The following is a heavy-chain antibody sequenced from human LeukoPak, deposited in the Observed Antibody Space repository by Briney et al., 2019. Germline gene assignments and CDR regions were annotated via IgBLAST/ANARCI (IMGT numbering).Heavy chain of an antibody. J-gene: IGHJ4*02. Sequence: ASVKVTCKASGYTFTNYYMHWVRQAPGQGLDWMGIINPSGGSTSYAQNFQGRVTMTRDTSTSTVYMELSSLRSEDTAVYYCARVASAAAGKTFDYWGREPWSPSPQ. D-gene: IGHD6-13*01. V-gene: IGHV1-46*01. CDR3: ARVASAAAGKTFDY. CDR2: INPSGGST. CDR1: GYTFTNYY.